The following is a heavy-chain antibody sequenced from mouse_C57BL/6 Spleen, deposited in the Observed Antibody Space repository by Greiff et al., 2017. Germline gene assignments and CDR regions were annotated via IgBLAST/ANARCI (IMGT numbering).Heavy chain of an antibody. Sequence: EVKLMESGPGLVKPSQSLSLTCSVTGYSITSGYYWNWIRQFPGNKLEWMGYISYDGSNNYNPSLKNRISITRDTSKNQFFLKLNSVTTEDTATYYCASRPTVVAPFDYWGQGTTLTVSS. CDR1: GYSITSGYY. J-gene: IGHJ2*01. CDR2: ISYDGSN. D-gene: IGHD1-1*01. V-gene: IGHV3-6*01. CDR3: ASRPTVVAPFDY.